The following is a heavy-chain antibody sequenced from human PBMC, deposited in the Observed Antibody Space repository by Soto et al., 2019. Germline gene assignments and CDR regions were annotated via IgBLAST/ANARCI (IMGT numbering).Heavy chain of an antibody. CDR2: ISSSGSTI. Sequence: SSHAMTWGWPAPWKEIIRVSYISSSGSTIYCADSVKGRFTISRDNAKNSLYLQMNSLRAEDTAVYYCARDGYYYDSSGYYYSPYYGMDVWGQGNTVTVSS. D-gene: IGHD3-22*01. V-gene: IGHV3-48*03. CDR1: SSHA. J-gene: IGHJ6*02. CDR3: ARDGYYYDSSGYYYSPYYGMDV.